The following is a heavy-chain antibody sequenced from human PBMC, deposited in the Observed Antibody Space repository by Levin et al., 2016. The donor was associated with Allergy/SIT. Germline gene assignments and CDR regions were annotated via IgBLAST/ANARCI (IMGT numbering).Heavy chain of an antibody. V-gene: IGHV3-30*18. D-gene: IGHD3-10*01. CDR3: AKDLLGFYYGSGSYFDY. Sequence: WIRQPPGKGLEWVAVISYDGSNKYYADSVKGRFTISRDNSKNTLYLQMNSLRAEDTAVYYCAKDLLGFYYGSGSYFDYWGQGTLVTVSS. J-gene: IGHJ4*02. CDR2: ISYDGSNK.